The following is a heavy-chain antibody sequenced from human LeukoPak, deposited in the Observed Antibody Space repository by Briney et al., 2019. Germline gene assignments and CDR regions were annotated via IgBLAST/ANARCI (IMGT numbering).Heavy chain of an antibody. CDR1: GGSISSSSYY. Sequence: PSETLSLTCTVSGGSISSSSYYWGWIRQPPGKGLEWIGSIYHSGSTINNPSLKNTNYSPSLKSRLTISVDTSKNQFSLRLSPVTAADTAVYYCARLRPTTNIVATIRGADYYYYYIDVWGKGTTVTISS. D-gene: IGHD5-12*01. CDR3: ARLRPTTNIVATIRGADYYYYYIDV. J-gene: IGHJ6*03. CDR2: IYHSGSTINNPSLKNT. V-gene: IGHV4-39*07.